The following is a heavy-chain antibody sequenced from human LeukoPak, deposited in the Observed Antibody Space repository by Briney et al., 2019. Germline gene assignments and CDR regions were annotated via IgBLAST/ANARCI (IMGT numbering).Heavy chain of an antibody. V-gene: IGHV3-74*01. CDR3: ARECDLPGTSSMDV. D-gene: IGHD7-27*01. J-gene: IGHJ6*03. CDR2: ISSDGSNK. Sequence: GGSLRLSCAASGFTFSTYWMHWVRQVPGQGLEWVSRISSDGSNKIYADYVKGRFTISRDNANNSLSMQMNSLRGDDASVYYCARECDLPGTSSMDVWGKGTTVTVSS. CDR1: GFTFSTYW.